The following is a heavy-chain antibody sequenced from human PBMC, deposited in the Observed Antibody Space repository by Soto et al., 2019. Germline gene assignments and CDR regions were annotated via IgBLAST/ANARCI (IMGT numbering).Heavy chain of an antibody. Sequence: PSETLSLTCTVSGGSISSGGYYWSWIRQHPWKGLEWIGYIYYSGSTYYNPSLKSRVTISVDTSKNQFSLKLSSVTAADTAVYYCATEMVRGVNRDAFDIWGQGTMVTVSS. V-gene: IGHV4-31*03. CDR2: IYYSGST. D-gene: IGHD3-10*01. CDR3: ATEMVRGVNRDAFDI. J-gene: IGHJ3*02. CDR1: GGSISSGGYY.